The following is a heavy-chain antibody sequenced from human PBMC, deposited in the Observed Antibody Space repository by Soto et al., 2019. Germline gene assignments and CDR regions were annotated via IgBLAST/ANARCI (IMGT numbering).Heavy chain of an antibody. CDR2: ISSSSSTI. D-gene: IGHD3-22*01. J-gene: IGHJ3*02. Sequence: PGGSLRLSCAAPGFTFSSYSMNWVRQAPGKGLEWVSYISSSSSTIYYADSVKGRFTISRDNAKNSLYLQMNSLRDEDTAVYYCAREQDYYDSSGPSDDAFDIWGQGTMVTVSS. V-gene: IGHV3-48*02. CDR1: GFTFSSYS. CDR3: AREQDYYDSSGPSDDAFDI.